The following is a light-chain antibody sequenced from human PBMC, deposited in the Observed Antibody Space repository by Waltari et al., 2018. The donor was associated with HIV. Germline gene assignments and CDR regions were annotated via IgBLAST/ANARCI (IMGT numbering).Light chain of an antibody. J-gene: IGKJ1*01. CDR2: WAS. Sequence: DIVMTQSAASLAVSLGERATINCKSSQNGLYNSNNKNFLAWYQQEPGQSPKLLIYWASTRESGVTDRFSGSGSGTDVTLTISSLQAEDAAVYYCQQYYARPWTFGQGTKVEIK. CDR3: QQYYARPWT. V-gene: IGKV4-1*01. CDR1: QNGLYNSNNKNF.